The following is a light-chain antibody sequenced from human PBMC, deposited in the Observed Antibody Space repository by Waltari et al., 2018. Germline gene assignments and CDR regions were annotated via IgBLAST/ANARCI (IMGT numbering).Light chain of an antibody. J-gene: IGLJ1*01. Sequence: QSALTPPASVSGSPGQSITISCTGTSRDVCTYPYLSWYQQHPGKVPKVMIFDVSNRPLGVSKRFSGAKSGNTASLAISGLQAEDKADYYCASYTSRNTLVFGSGTKVTIL. CDR1: SRDVCTYPY. V-gene: IGLV2-14*03. CDR2: DVS. CDR3: ASYTSRNTLV.